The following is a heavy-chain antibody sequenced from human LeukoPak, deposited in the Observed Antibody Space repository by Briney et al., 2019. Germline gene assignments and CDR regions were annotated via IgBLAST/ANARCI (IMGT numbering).Heavy chain of an antibody. Sequence: GSLRLSCAASGFTFSSYGMHWVRQAPGKGLEWVSYISSSGSNIKYADSVKGRFTISRGNAKNSVYLQMNSLRAEDTAVYYCARDIKGQYQDAFDIWGQGTMVTVSS. V-gene: IGHV3-48*03. D-gene: IGHD2-2*01. CDR3: ARDIKGQYQDAFDI. CDR2: ISSSGSNI. J-gene: IGHJ3*02. CDR1: GFTFSSYG.